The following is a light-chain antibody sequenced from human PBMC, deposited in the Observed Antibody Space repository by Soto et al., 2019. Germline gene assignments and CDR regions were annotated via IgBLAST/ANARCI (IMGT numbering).Light chain of an antibody. CDR2: DVT. CDR3: CSYAGSYIVV. CDR1: SSDVGGYNY. Sequence: QSALTQPRSVSGSPGQSVAISCTGTSSDVGGYNYVSWYRQHPGRAPKLLLYDVTQRPSGVPDRFSGSKSGNTASLTISGLQADDEADYYCCSYAGSYIVVIGGGTKVTVL. V-gene: IGLV2-11*01. J-gene: IGLJ2*01.